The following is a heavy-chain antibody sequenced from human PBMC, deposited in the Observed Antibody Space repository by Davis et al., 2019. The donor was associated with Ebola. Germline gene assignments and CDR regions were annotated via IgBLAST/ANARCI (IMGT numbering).Heavy chain of an antibody. CDR2: IIPIFGTA. CDR1: GGTFSSYA. Sequence: AASVKVSCKASGGTFSSYAISWVRQAPGQGLEWMGGIIPIFGTANYAQKFQGRVTITADESTSTAYMELSSLRSDDTAVYYCARDSSGWFNWFDPWGQGTLVTVSS. CDR3: ARDSSGWFNWFDP. D-gene: IGHD6-19*01. V-gene: IGHV1-69*13. J-gene: IGHJ5*02.